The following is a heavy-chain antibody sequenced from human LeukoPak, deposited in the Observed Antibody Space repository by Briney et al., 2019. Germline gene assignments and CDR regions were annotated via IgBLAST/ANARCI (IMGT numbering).Heavy chain of an antibody. D-gene: IGHD3-10*01. CDR1: GGSFSGYY. CDR2: INHSGST. V-gene: IGHV4-34*01. J-gene: IGHJ3*02. CDR3: ARESGAFDI. Sequence: SETLSLTCAVYGGSFSGYYWSWIRQPPGKGLEWIGEINHSGSTNYNPSLKSRVTISVDTSKNQFSLKLGPVTAADTAVYYCARESGAFDIWGQGTMVTVSS.